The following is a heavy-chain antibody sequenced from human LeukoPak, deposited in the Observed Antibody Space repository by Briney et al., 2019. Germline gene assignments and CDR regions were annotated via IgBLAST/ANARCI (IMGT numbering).Heavy chain of an antibody. V-gene: IGHV4-4*02. CDR1: GGSISSSNW. D-gene: IGHD3-22*01. CDR2: INHSGST. CDR3: ARALYDSSGYSHFDY. J-gene: IGHJ4*02. Sequence: SGTLSLTCAVSGGSISSSNWWSWVRQPPGKGLEWIGEINHSGSTNYNPSLKGRVTISVDTSKNQFSLKLSSVTAADTAVYYCARALYDSSGYSHFDYWGQGTLVTVSS.